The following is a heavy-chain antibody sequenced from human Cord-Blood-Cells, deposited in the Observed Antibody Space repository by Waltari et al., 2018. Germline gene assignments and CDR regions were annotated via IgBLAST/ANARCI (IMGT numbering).Heavy chain of an antibody. D-gene: IGHD6-13*01. CDR2: ISGSGGST. CDR3: AKDRIAAHLFDP. Sequence: EVQLLASGGGLVQPGGSLRLSCAASGFTFTSSAMSWVRQAPGKGLEWVSAISGSGGSTYYADSVKGRFTISRDNSKNTLYLQMNSLRAEDTAVYYCAKDRIAAHLFDPWGQGTLVTVSS. CDR1: GFTFTSSA. V-gene: IGHV3-23*01. J-gene: IGHJ5*02.